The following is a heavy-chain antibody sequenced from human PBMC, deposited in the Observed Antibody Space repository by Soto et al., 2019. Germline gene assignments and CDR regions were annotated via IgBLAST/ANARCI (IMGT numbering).Heavy chain of an antibody. CDR2: ISGSGGST. V-gene: IGHV3-23*01. Sequence: EVQLLESGGGLVQPGGSLRLSCAASGFTFSSYAMSWVRQAPGKGLEWVSAISGSGGSTYYADSVKGRFTISRENSTNKLYMQMNSLRAEDTAVYYCAKDWVYSSSGSNWYFDLWGRGTLVTVSS. D-gene: IGHD6-19*01. CDR3: AKDWVYSSSGSNWYFDL. J-gene: IGHJ2*01. CDR1: GFTFSSYA.